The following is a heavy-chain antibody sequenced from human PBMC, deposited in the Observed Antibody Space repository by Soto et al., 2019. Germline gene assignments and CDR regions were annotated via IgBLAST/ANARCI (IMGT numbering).Heavy chain of an antibody. Sequence: PGGSLRLSCVASGFTFSSYDMQWVRQAPGKGLEYVSSISSNGGTTYYGNSVKGRFTISRDNSKNTLYLQMGSLRAEDMAVYYCVRRVSGNYDYWGQGTLVTVSS. CDR3: VRRVSGNYDY. D-gene: IGHD1-7*01. CDR2: ISSNGGTT. J-gene: IGHJ4*02. CDR1: GFTFSSYD. V-gene: IGHV3-64*01.